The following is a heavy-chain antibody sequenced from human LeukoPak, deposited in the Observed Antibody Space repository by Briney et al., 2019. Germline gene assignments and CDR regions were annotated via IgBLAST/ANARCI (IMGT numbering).Heavy chain of an antibody. V-gene: IGHV1-46*01. D-gene: IGHD2-15*01. CDR2: INPSGGST. J-gene: IGHJ4*02. Sequence: ASVKVSCKTSEYTFTSYYFHWVRQAPGQGLEWMGIINPSGGSTSYAQKFQGRVTMTRDTSTSTVYMELSSLSSEDTAVYYCARALYCSGSSCYSSASDYWGQGTLVTVSS. CDR1: EYTFTSYY. CDR3: ARALYCSGSSCYSSASDY.